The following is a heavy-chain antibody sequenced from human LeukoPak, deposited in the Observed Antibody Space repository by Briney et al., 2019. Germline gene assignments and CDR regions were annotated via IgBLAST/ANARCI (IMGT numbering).Heavy chain of an antibody. J-gene: IGHJ4*02. CDR3: ARDFTSCYDLDY. CDR2: ISGSGGST. D-gene: IGHD2-2*01. CDR1: GFTFSSYG. V-gene: IGHV3-23*01. Sequence: GGSLRLSCAASGFTFSSYGMSWVRQAPGKGLEWVSAISGSGGSTYYADSVKGRFTISRDNSKNTLYLQMNSLRAEDTAVYYCARDFTSCYDLDYWGQGTLVTVSS.